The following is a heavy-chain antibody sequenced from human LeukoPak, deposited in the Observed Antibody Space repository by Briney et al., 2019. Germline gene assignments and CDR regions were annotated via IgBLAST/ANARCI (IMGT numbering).Heavy chain of an antibody. J-gene: IGHJ4*02. CDR3: ARMRGYSYGWSRMGVFGY. CDR1: GGSFSGYY. Sequence: NASETLSLTCAVYGGSFSGYYWSWIRQPPGKGLEWIGEINHSGSTNYNPSLKSRVTISVDTSKNQFSLKLSSVTAADTAVYYCARMRGYSYGWSRMGVFGYWGQGTLVTVSS. V-gene: IGHV4-34*01. CDR2: INHSGST. D-gene: IGHD5-18*01.